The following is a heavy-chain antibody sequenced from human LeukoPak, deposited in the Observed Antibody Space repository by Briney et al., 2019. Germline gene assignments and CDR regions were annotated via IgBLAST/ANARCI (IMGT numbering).Heavy chain of an antibody. D-gene: IGHD3-10*01. Sequence: ASVKVSCKASGYTFTSYGISWVRQAPGQGLEWMGWISAYNGNTNYAQKLQGRVTMTTDTSTSTAYMELRSLRSDDTAVYYCARRITMVRGVIDRAYYFDYWGQGTLVTVSS. V-gene: IGHV1-18*01. J-gene: IGHJ4*02. CDR2: ISAYNGNT. CDR1: GYTFTSYG. CDR3: ARRITMVRGVIDRAYYFDY.